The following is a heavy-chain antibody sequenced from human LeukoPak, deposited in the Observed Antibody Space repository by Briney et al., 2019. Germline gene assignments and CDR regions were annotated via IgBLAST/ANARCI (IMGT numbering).Heavy chain of an antibody. CDR2: IRYDGGNE. J-gene: IGHJ4*02. D-gene: IGHD3-22*01. V-gene: IGHV3-30*02. Sequence: GGSLRLSCAASGFTFNNYGMHWVRQAPGKGLEWVAFIRYDGGNEYYADSLKGRFTISRDNSKNTLYMQMNSLTAEDTAVYYCAKDLDQLDSSGYHYYYFDYWGQGTLVTVSS. CDR3: AKDLDQLDSSGYHYYYFDY. CDR1: GFTFNNYG.